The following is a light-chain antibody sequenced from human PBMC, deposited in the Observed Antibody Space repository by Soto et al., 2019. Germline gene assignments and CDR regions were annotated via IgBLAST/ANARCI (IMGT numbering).Light chain of an antibody. J-gene: IGKJ4*01. V-gene: IGKV3-20*01. CDR1: QSFSSRS. CDR3: QQYRSSSPT. Sequence: EIVLTQSPGTLSLSPGERATLSCRASQSFSSRSLAWYQQKPGQPPSLLIFDASSRATGIPDSFSGSGSGTDFTLTISRLEPEDFAVYYCQQYRSSSPTFGGGTKVEIK. CDR2: DAS.